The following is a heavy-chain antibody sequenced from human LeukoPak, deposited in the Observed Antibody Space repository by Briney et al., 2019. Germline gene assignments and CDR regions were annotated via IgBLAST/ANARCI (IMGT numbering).Heavy chain of an antibody. D-gene: IGHD3-22*01. V-gene: IGHV3-21*01. J-gene: IGHJ4*02. CDR3: AKDRQYYDSSGY. CDR1: GFTFSSYS. CDR2: ISSSSSYI. Sequence: PGGSLRLSCAASGFTFSSYSMNWVRQAPGKGLEWVSSISSSSSYIYYADSVKGRFTISRDNSKNTLYLQMNSLRAEDTAVYYCAKDRQYYDSSGYWGQGTLVTVSS.